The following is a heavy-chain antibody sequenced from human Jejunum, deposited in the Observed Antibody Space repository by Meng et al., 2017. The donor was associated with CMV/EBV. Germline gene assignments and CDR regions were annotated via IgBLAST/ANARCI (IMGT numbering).Heavy chain of an antibody. Sequence: VYGGSLSGYYWSWIRQPPGKGLEWIGEINHGGSTNYNPSLKSRVTISVDASKNQFSLKLSSVTAADTAIYYCARNQLLWYYGMDVWGQGTTVTVSS. CDR3: ARNQLLWYYGMDV. D-gene: IGHD2-2*01. J-gene: IGHJ6*02. V-gene: IGHV4-34*01. CDR2: INHGGST. CDR1: GGSLSGYY.